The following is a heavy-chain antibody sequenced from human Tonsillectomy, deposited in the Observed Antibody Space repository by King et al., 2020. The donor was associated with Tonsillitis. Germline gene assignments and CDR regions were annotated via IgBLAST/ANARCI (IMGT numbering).Heavy chain of an antibody. D-gene: IGHD6-19*01. CDR2: ISSSSGYI. Sequence: VQLVESGGGLVKPGGSLRLSCAASGFTFSSYSMNWVRQAPGTGPEWVSSISSSSGYIYYADSLRGRFTISRDNAKNSLYLQMNSLTAEDTAVYYCASSPSSAWPRLFDYWGQGTLAT. CDR1: GFTFSSYS. V-gene: IGHV3-21*01. J-gene: IGHJ4*02. CDR3: ASSPSSAWPRLFDY.